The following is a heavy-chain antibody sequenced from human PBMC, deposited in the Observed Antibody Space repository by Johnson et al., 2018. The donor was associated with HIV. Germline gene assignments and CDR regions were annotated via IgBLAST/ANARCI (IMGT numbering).Heavy chain of an antibody. D-gene: IGHD6-19*01. V-gene: IGHV3-20*04. CDR3: AKGGAVAGTRDAFDI. J-gene: IGHJ3*02. Sequence: VQLVESGGNVVRPGGSLRLSCAASGFTFDDYAMSWVRQAPGKGLEWVAGINWNGGNIAYADSVQGRFPISRDNAKNSLYLQMNSLRVEDTALYYCAKGGAVAGTRDAFDIWGQGTMVTVSS. CDR2: INWNGGNI. CDR1: GFTFDDYA.